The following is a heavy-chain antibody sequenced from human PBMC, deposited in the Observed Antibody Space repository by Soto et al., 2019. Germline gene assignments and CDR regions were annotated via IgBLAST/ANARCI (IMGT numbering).Heavy chain of an antibody. CDR3: ARDGITMIRGITVFDF. D-gene: IGHD3-10*01. Sequence: GGSLRLSCVASGFTFSSSRMNWVRQAPGKGLEWVSFISSSSDYMYYADSVKGRFTVSRDNAKNSLYLQMDSLRAEDTAVYYCARDGITMIRGITVFDFWGQGTLVTVSS. J-gene: IGHJ4*02. CDR1: GFTFSSSR. CDR2: ISSSSDYM. V-gene: IGHV3-21*01.